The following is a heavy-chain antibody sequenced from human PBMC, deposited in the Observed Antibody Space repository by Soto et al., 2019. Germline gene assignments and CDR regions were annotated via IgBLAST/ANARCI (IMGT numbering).Heavy chain of an antibody. CDR3: ARERGSGWSGPCCDA. D-gene: IGHD6-19*01. CDR1: GFTFDDNG. Sequence: EVQLVESGGGVVRPGGSLRLSCAASGFTFDDNGMSWVRQVPGKGLEWVSGISWNGVSIGYADFVQGRFTISRDNDKNSLYLQMDSLGVEDTALYYCARERGSGWSGPCCDAWGQGTLVTVSS. J-gene: IGHJ5*02. CDR2: ISWNGVSI. V-gene: IGHV3-20*04.